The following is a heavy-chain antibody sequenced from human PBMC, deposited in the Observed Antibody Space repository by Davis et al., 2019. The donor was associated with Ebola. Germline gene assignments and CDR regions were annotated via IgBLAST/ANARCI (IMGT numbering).Heavy chain of an antibody. CDR2: IIPIFGTA. Sequence: SVKVSCKASGGTFSSYAISWVRQAPGQGLEWMGGIIPIFGTANYAQKFQGRVTMTRDTSTSTVYMELSSLRSEDTAVYYCARDMVYAFDIWGQGTMVTVSS. CDR3: ARDMVYAFDI. J-gene: IGHJ3*02. D-gene: IGHD2-8*01. V-gene: IGHV1-69*05. CDR1: GGTFSSYA.